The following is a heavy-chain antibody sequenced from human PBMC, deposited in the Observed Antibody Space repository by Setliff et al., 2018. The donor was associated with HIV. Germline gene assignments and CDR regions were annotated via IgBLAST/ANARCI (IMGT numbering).Heavy chain of an antibody. CDR1: GGSISSYY. J-gene: IGHJ4*02. CDR3: ARGGSRGSWYWDY. CDR2: IYISGTT. D-gene: IGHD6-13*01. Sequence: PSETLSLTCTVSGGSISSYYWNWIRQPPGKGLEWIAYIYISGTTNYNPSLKSRVTISLDTSRNQFSLKLGSVTAADTAMYYCARGGSRGSWYWDYWGQGTLVTVSS. V-gene: IGHV4-4*09.